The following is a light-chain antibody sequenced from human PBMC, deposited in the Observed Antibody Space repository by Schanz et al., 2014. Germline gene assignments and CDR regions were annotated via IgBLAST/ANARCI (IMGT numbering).Light chain of an antibody. Sequence: QSVLTQPPSVSGAPGQRVTISCTGSSSNIGAGYDVHWYQLLPGTTPKLLIYGNTDRPSGVPDRFSGSKSGTSASLAIIGLQSEDEADYYCATWDDSLSAWLFGGGTKLTVL. CDR1: SSNIGAGYD. V-gene: IGLV1-40*01. CDR2: GNT. J-gene: IGLJ3*02. CDR3: ATWDDSLSAWL.